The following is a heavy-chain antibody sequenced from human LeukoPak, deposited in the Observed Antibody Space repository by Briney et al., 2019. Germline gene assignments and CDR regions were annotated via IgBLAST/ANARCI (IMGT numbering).Heavy chain of an antibody. CDR3: AKGIAAARMYYFDY. J-gene: IGHJ4*02. D-gene: IGHD6-13*01. V-gene: IGHV3-23*01. CDR2: ISGSGGST. CDR1: GFTFSSYA. Sequence: GGSLRLSCAASGFTFSSYAMSWVRQAPGKGLEWVSAISGSGGSTYYADSVKGRFTISRDNSKNTLYLQMNSLRAEDTDVYYCAKGIAAARMYYFDYWGQGTLVTVSS.